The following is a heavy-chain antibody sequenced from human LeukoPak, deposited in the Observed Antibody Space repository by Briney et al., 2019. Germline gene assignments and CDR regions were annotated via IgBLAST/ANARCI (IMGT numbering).Heavy chain of an antibody. J-gene: IGHJ3*02. Sequence: SETLSLTCAVSGGSMSSYYWSWIRQPPGKGLEWIGYIYYSGSTSYNPSLKSRVTISVDTSKNQFSLKVNSVTAADTALYYCARRRSWPDAFDIWGQGTMVAVSS. D-gene: IGHD1-26*01. CDR1: GGSMSSYY. CDR3: ARRRSWPDAFDI. V-gene: IGHV4-59*01. CDR2: IYYSGST.